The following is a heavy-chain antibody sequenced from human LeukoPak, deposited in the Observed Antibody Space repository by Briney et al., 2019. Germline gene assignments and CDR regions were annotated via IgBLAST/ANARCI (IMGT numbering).Heavy chain of an antibody. J-gene: IGHJ6*03. CDR3: ANLNPYPVTTYYYYYYMDV. CDR2: IRYDGSNK. Sequence: GGSLRLSCAASGFTFSSYGMHWVRQAPGKGLEWVAFIRYDGSNKYYADSVKGRFTISRDNSKNTLYLQMNSLRAEDTAVYYCANLNPYPVTTYYYYYYMDVWGKGTTVTISS. V-gene: IGHV3-30*02. CDR1: GFTFSSYG. D-gene: IGHD4-17*01.